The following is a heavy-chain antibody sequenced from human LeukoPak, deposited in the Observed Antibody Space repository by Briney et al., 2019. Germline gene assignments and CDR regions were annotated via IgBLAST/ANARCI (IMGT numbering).Heavy chain of an antibody. V-gene: IGHV1-46*01. D-gene: IGHD3-10*01. J-gene: IGHJ4*02. CDR1: GYTFTSYY. CDR2: INPSGGST. CDR3: ARGGGGGSRSYYKSPFDY. Sequence: ASVTASCKASGYTFTSYYMHWVRQAPGQGLEWMGKINPSGGSTSYTQKFQGRVTMTRDTSTSTVYMELSSLRSEDTAVYYCARGGGGGSRSYYKSPFDYWGQGTLVTVSS.